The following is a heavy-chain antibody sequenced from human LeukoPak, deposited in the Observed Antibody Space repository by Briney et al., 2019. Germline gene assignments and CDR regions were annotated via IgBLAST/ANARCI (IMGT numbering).Heavy chain of an antibody. CDR2: IYSGGST. Sequence: GGSLRLSCAASGFTVSSNYMSWVRQAPGKGLEWVSVIYSGGSTYYADCVKGRFTISRDNSKNPLYLQMNRLRAEDTAVYYCARVLGGNFDYWGQGTLVTVSS. J-gene: IGHJ4*02. D-gene: IGHD1-26*01. V-gene: IGHV3-66*01. CDR1: GFTVSSNY. CDR3: ARVLGGNFDY.